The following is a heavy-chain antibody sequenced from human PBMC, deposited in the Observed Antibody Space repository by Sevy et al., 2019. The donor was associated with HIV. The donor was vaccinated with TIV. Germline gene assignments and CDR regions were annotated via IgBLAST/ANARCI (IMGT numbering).Heavy chain of an antibody. CDR3: AKASQGLGDYVWGSYPYNWFDP. J-gene: IGHJ5*02. V-gene: IGHV3-23*01. D-gene: IGHD3-16*01. Sequence: GGSLRLSCAASGFTFSSYAMSWVRQAPGKGLEWVSAISGSGGSTYYADSVKGRFTIPRDNSKNTLYLQMNSLRAEDTAVYYCAKASQGLGDYVWGSYPYNWFDPWGQGTLVTVSS. CDR1: GFTFSSYA. CDR2: ISGSGGST.